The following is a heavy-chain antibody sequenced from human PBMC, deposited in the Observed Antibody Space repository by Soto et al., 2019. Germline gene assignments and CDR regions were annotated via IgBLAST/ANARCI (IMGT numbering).Heavy chain of an antibody. CDR3: ASKHNWNGGYYYGMDV. Sequence: QVQLVQSGAEVKKPGSSVKVSCKASGGTFSSYAISWVRQAPGQGLEWMGGIIPIFGTANYAQKFQGRVTITADESTSTAYMELSSLRSEDTAVYYGASKHNWNGGYYYGMDVWGQGTTVTVSS. J-gene: IGHJ6*02. CDR2: IIPIFGTA. D-gene: IGHD1-1*01. V-gene: IGHV1-69*12. CDR1: GGTFSSYA.